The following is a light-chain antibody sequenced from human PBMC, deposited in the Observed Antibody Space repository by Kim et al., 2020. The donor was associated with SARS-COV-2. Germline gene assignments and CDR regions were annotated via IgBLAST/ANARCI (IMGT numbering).Light chain of an antibody. J-gene: IGLJ2*01. V-gene: IGLV2-23*02. CDR1: SSDVGSYNL. CDR3: CSYAGSSTSYVV. Sequence: QSVVTQPASVSGSPGQSITISCTGTSSDVGSYNLVSWYQKHPGKAPKLMIYEVSKRPSGVSNRFSGSKSGNTASLTISGLQAEDEADYHCCSYAGSSTSYVVFGGGTQLTVL. CDR2: EVS.